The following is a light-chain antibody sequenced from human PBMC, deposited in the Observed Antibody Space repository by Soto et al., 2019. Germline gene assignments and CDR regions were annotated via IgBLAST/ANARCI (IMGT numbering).Light chain of an antibody. V-gene: IGLV2-23*01. J-gene: IGLJ7*01. CDR3: CPYAGSSTDV. CDR2: EGS. Sequence: QSALTQPASVSGSPGQSITISCTGTSSDVGSYNLVSWYQQHPGKAPKLMIYEGSKRPSGVSNRFSGSKSGNTASLTISGLQAEDEADYYCCPYAGSSTDVFGTGTQLTVL. CDR1: SSDVGSYNL.